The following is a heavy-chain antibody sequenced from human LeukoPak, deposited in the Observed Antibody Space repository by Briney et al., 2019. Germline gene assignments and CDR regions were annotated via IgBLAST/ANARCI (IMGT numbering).Heavy chain of an antibody. J-gene: IGHJ4*02. Sequence: GASVKVSCKASGYTFTSYGISWVRQAPGQGLEWMGWISAYNGNTNHAQKLQGRVTMTTDTSTSTAYMELRSLRSDDTAVYYCARAGSWYWEYYFDYWGQGTLVAVSS. CDR2: ISAYNGNT. D-gene: IGHD6-13*01. CDR1: GYTFTSYG. CDR3: ARAGSWYWEYYFDY. V-gene: IGHV1-18*01.